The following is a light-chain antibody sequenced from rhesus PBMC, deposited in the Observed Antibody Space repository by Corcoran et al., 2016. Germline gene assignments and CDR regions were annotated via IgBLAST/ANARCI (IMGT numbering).Light chain of an antibody. V-gene: IGKV1-44*02. CDR3: QQHNSHPLT. Sequence: DIQMTQSPSSLSASVGDRVTITCRASQTISSFLAWYQQKPGKVPKLLIYCASSLESGVPSRLSGSGSGTEFTLTISSLQPEDFGNYYCQQHNSHPLTFGGGTKVEIK. CDR1: QTISSF. J-gene: IGKJ4*01. CDR2: CAS.